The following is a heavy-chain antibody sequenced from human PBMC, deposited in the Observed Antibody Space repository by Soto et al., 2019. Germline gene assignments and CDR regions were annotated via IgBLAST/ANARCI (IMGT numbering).Heavy chain of an antibody. Sequence: ASETLSLTYSVSGGSISSGGYYWSWIRQPPGKGLEWIGSIYYSGSTFYNPSLKSRVNISVYTSENQFSLKLSSVPAADPAMDYCAREVPTAFFDYWGRGTVVTFS. CDR1: GGSISSGGYY. J-gene: IGHJ4*02. V-gene: IGHV4-30-4*01. CDR2: IYYSGST. D-gene: IGHD3-10*01. CDR3: AREVPTAFFDY.